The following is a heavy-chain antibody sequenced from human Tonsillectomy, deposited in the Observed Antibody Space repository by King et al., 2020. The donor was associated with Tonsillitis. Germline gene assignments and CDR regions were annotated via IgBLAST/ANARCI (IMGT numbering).Heavy chain of an antibody. CDR3: ARPIAVAGNNWFDP. D-gene: IGHD6-19*01. V-gene: IGHV4-39*01. Sequence: LQLQESGPGLVKPSETLSLTCTVSGGSISSSSYYWGWIRQPPGKGLEWIGSIYYSGSTYYNPSLKRRVTISVDTSKNQFSLKLSSVTAADTAVYYCARPIAVAGNNWFDPWGQGTLVTVSS. CDR2: IYYSGST. CDR1: GGSISSSSYY. J-gene: IGHJ5*02.